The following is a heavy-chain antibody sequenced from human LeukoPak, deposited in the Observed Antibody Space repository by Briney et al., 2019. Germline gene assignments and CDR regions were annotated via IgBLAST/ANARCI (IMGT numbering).Heavy chain of an antibody. V-gene: IGHV3-33*01. J-gene: IGHJ4*02. Sequence: PGGSLRLSCAASGFTFSSYGMHWVRQAPGKGLEWVAVIWYDGSNKYYADSVKGRFTISRDNSKNTLYLQMNSLRAEDTAVYYCARDSMATILYYFDYWGQGTLVTVSS. D-gene: IGHD5-24*01. CDR2: IWYDGSNK. CDR3: ARDSMATILYYFDY. CDR1: GFTFSSYG.